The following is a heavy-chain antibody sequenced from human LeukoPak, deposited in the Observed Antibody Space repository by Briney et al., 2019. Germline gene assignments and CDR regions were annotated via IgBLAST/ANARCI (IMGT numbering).Heavy chain of an antibody. CDR1: GFTFSSYA. J-gene: IGHJ5*02. D-gene: IGHD2-15*01. V-gene: IGHV3-23*01. Sequence: PGGSLRLSCAASGFTFSSYAMSWVRQAPGKGLEWVSAISGSGGSTYYADSVKGRFTISRDNSKNTLYLQMNSLRAEDTAVYYCAKGTADIVVVVAAKGSYNWFDPWGQGTLVTVSS. CDR3: AKGTADIVVVVAAKGSYNWFDP. CDR2: ISGSGGST.